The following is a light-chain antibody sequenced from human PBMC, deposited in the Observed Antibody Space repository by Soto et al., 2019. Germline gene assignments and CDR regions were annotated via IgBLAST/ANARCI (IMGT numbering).Light chain of an antibody. CDR3: QHYGYPQWT. J-gene: IGKJ1*01. CDR2: GVF. CDR1: QNGSSSY. V-gene: IGKV3-20*01. Sequence: EIVLTQSPDTLSLSPGERATLSCRASQNGSSSYLAWYQQRPGQPPRLLIYGVFTRADDIPDRFSGSGSGTDFTLTISSLQPEDFAVYYCQHYGYPQWTFGQGTKVDIK.